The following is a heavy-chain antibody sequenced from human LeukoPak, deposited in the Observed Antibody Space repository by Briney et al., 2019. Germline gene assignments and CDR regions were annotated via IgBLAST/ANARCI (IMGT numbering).Heavy chain of an antibody. CDR2: ISSSSSTI. D-gene: IGHD5-12*01. CDR1: GFTFSSYE. Sequence: PGGSLRLSCAASGFTFSSYEMNWVRQAPGKGLEWVSYISSSSSTIYYADSVKGRFTISRDNAKNSLYLQMNSLRAEDTAVYYCARERMDTMGDAFDIWGQGTMVTVSS. V-gene: IGHV3-48*03. CDR3: ARERMDTMGDAFDI. J-gene: IGHJ3*02.